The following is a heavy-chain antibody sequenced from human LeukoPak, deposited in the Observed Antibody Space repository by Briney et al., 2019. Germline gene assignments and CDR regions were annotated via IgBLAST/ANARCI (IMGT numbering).Heavy chain of an antibody. CDR3: AREGAEAGTTGAWFDP. Sequence: GASVKVSCKASGGTFSSYAISWVRQAPGQGLEWMGIINPSGGSTSYAQKFQGRVTMTRDTSTSTVYMELSSLRSEDTAVYYCAREGAEAGTTGAWFDPWGQGTLVTVSS. D-gene: IGHD1-7*01. CDR2: INPSGGST. V-gene: IGHV1-46*01. J-gene: IGHJ5*02. CDR1: GGTFSSYA.